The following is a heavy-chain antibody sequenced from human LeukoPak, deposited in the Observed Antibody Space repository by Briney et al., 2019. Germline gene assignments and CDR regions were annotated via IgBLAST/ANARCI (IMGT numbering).Heavy chain of an antibody. Sequence: SETLSLTCAVYGGSFSGYYWSWIRQPPGKGLEWIGEINHSGSTNYNPSLKSRVTISVDTSKNQFSLKLSSVTAADTAAYYCARGRWGYYYGSGRKGYYFDYWGQGTLVTVSS. CDR1: GGSFSGYY. D-gene: IGHD3-10*01. V-gene: IGHV4-34*01. CDR3: ARGRWGYYYGSGRKGYYFDY. CDR2: INHSGST. J-gene: IGHJ4*02.